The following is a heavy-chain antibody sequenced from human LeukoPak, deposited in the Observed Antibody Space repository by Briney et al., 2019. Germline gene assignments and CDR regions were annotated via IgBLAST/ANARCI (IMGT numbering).Heavy chain of an antibody. CDR2: IRYDGSNK. CDR3: AKETYYYGSGSSGFDY. Sequence: GGSLRLSCAASGFTFSSYGMHWVRQAPGKGLEWVAFIRYDGSNKYYADSVKGRFTISRDNSKNTLYLQMNSLRAEDTAVYYCAKETYYYGSGSSGFDYWGQGTLVTVSS. V-gene: IGHV3-30*02. D-gene: IGHD3-10*01. J-gene: IGHJ4*02. CDR1: GFTFSSYG.